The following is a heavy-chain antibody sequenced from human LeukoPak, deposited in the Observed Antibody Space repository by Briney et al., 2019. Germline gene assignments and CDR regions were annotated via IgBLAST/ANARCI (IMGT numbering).Heavy chain of an antibody. J-gene: IGHJ4*02. CDR2: INPSGGST. CDR1: GYTFTSYY. Sequence: ASVKVSCKASGYTFTSYYMHWVRQAPGQGLEWMGIINPSGGSTSYAQKFQGRVTMTRDTSTSTVYMELSSLRSEDTAVYYCARERAQDYGDYDFDSSEIFDYWGQGTLVTVSS. CDR3: ARERAQDYGDYDFDSSEIFDY. D-gene: IGHD4-17*01. V-gene: IGHV1-46*01.